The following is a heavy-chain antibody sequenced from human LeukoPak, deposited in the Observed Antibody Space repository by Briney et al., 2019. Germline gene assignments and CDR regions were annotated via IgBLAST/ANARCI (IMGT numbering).Heavy chain of an antibody. D-gene: IGHD4-17*01. CDR2: IYYSGST. Sequence: SETLSLTCTVSGGSISSYYWSWIRQPPGKGLEWTGYIYYSGSTNYNPSLKSRVTITVDTSKNQFSLKLSSVTAADTAVYYCASFRPGTTVTTYYFDYWGQGTLVTVSS. J-gene: IGHJ4*02. CDR3: ASFRPGTTVTTYYFDY. CDR1: GGSISSYY. V-gene: IGHV4-59*01.